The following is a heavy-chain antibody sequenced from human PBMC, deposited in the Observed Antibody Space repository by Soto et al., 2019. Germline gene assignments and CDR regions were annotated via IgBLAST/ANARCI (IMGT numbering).Heavy chain of an antibody. CDR3: ARVPPRDGYDFDY. J-gene: IGHJ4*02. Sequence: QVQLVQSGAEVKKPGSSVKVSCKASGGTFSSYTISWVRQAPGQGLGWMGRIIPILGIANYAQKFQGRVTXTXDXXTSTAHMELSSLRSEDTAVYYCARVPPRDGYDFDYWGQGSLVTVSS. V-gene: IGHV1-69*02. CDR1: GGTFSSYT. D-gene: IGHD5-12*01. CDR2: IIPILGIA.